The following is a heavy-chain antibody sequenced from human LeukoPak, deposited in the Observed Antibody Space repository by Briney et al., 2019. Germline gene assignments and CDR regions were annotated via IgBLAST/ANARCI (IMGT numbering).Heavy chain of an antibody. Sequence: PSETLSLTCAVYGGSFSGYYWGWVRQPPGKGLEWIGNIYYRGSTYYNPSLKSRVTISVDTSKNQFSLKLSSATAADTAVYYCAVYCSGGSCSISRGYYFGMDVWGQGTTVTVSS. J-gene: IGHJ6*02. D-gene: IGHD2-15*01. CDR3: AVYCSGGSCSISRGYYFGMDV. CDR1: GGSFSGYY. V-gene: IGHV4-34*01. CDR2: IYYRGST.